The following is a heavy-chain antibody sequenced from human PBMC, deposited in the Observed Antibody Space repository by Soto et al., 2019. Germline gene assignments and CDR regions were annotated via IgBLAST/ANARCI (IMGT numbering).Heavy chain of an antibody. D-gene: IGHD3-10*02. V-gene: IGHV4-59*01. CDR2: IYNSGRY. J-gene: IGHJ4*02. Sequence: SETLSPTCTVPCGFIWCWIRQSPDKGLEWIGYIYNSGRYNYNPSLESRLTISIDTSKNQFSLRLASVTAADTAVYYCARTMSNRQLFDSWSQGTLVT. CDR3: ARTMSNRQLFDS. CDR1: CGFI.